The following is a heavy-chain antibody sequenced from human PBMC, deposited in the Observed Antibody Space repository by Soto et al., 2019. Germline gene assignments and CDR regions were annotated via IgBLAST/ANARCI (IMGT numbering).Heavy chain of an antibody. D-gene: IGHD3-22*01. CDR1: GGSMRNYF. CDR3: ARVGSGSFDY. CDR2: IHYSGTT. V-gene: IGHV4-59*01. Sequence: SETLSLTCTVSGGSMRNYFWTWIRQPPGKGLEWIGYIHYSGTTSFFPSYNPSLRSRVTISEDTSKNQFSLKLSSVTAADTAVYYCARVGSGSFDYWGQGTLVTVSS. J-gene: IGHJ4*02.